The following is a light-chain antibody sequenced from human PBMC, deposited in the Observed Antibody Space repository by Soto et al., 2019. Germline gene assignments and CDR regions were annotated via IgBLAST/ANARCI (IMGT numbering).Light chain of an antibody. J-gene: IGKJ1*01. CDR1: QNLSSS. CDR2: GAS. CDR3: QQYNIWPQT. Sequence: VMTQSPATLSVSPGDRATLSCRASQNLSSSLAWYQQKPGQAPRLLIYGASTRATGIPARFSGSGSGTKFTLTISSLQSEDFAVYFCQQYNIWPQTFGQGTKVDIK. V-gene: IGKV3-15*01.